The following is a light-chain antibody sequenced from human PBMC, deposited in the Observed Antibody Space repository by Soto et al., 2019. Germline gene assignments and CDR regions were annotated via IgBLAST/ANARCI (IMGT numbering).Light chain of an antibody. Sequence: DIQMTQSPSTLSGSVGDRVTITCRASQTISSWLAWYQQKPGKAPKLLIYKASTLKSGVPSRFSGSGSGTEFTLTISSLQPDDFATYYCQKYNSVPLTFGGGTKVDIK. J-gene: IGKJ4*01. V-gene: IGKV1-5*03. CDR2: KAS. CDR1: QTISSW. CDR3: QKYNSVPLT.